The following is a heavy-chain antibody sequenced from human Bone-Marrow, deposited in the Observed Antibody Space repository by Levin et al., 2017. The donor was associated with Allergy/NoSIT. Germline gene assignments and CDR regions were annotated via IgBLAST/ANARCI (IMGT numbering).Heavy chain of an antibody. J-gene: IGHJ4*02. CDR1: GASMNRHY. CDR3: VRDKSGTYFSFED. V-gene: IGHV4-59*11. Sequence: TSETLSLTCTVSGASMNRHYWSWIRQPPGKGLEWIGYIYYNGNPNYNPSLKSRVTISVDTSKNQFSLNLNSVTAADTALYYCVRDKSGTYFSFEDWGQGTLVTVSS. CDR2: IYYNGNP. D-gene: IGHD1-26*01.